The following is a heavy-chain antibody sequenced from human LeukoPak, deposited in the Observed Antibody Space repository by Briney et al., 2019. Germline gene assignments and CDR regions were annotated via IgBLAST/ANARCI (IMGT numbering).Heavy chain of an antibody. CDR2: IRGDGGST. J-gene: IGHJ4*02. V-gene: IGHV3-43*02. Sequence: GGSLRLSCAASGFTFSSYGMHWVRQAPGKGLEWVSLIRGDGGSTYFADSVRGRFTISRDNSKKSLYLQMNSLRTEDTALYYCAKGYLYGSGEMQIDQWGQGTLVTVSS. D-gene: IGHD3-10*01. CDR1: GFTFSSYG. CDR3: AKGYLYGSGEMQIDQ.